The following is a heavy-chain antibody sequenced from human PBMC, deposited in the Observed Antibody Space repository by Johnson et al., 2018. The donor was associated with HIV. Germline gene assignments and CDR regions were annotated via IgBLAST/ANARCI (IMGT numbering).Heavy chain of an antibody. D-gene: IGHD6-19*01. CDR3: ARDTPTGLIAVAGRDAFDI. CDR2: IPYHGTNT. J-gene: IGHJ3*02. Sequence: QMLLVASGGGVVQPGGSLRLSCAASGFTFNYYAMHWVRQAPGKGLEWVAVIPYHGTNTYYSASVKLRFTIPRDNSKNNLYLQLISLRAEDTAVYYCARDTPTGLIAVAGRDAFDIWGQGTMVTVSS. CDR1: GFTFNYYA. V-gene: IGHV3-30*04.